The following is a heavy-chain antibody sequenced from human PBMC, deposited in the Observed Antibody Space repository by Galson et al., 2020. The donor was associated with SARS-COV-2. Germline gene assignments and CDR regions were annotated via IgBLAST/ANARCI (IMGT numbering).Heavy chain of an antibody. J-gene: IGHJ6*02. CDR3: ARGSIAVAGLGDYYYYGMDV. CDR2: IYYSGST. V-gene: IGHV4-39*07. D-gene: IGHD6-19*01. Sequence: SEPLSLTCTVSGGSISSSSYYWGWIRQPPGKGLEWIGSIYYSGSTYYNPSLKSRVTISVDTSKNQFSLKLSSVTAADTAVYYCARGSIAVAGLGDYYYYGMDVWGQGTTVTVSS. CDR1: GGSISSSSYY.